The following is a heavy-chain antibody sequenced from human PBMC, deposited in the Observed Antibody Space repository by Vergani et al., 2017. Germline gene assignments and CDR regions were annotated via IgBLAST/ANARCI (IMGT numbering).Heavy chain of an antibody. D-gene: IGHD6-19*01. CDR2: ISGSGGST. CDR1: GFTFSSYA. CDR3: AKDLSQWLVRSAVDY. Sequence: EVQLLESGGGLVQPGGSLRLSCAASGFTFSSYAMSWVRQAPGKGLEWVSAISGSGGSTYYVDSVKGRFTISRDNSKNTLYLQMNSLRAEDTAVYYCAKDLSQWLVRSAVDYWGQGTLVTVSS. J-gene: IGHJ4*02. V-gene: IGHV3-23*01.